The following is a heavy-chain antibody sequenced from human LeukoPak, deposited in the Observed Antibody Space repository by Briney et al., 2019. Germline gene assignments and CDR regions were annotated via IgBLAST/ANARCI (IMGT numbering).Heavy chain of an antibody. Sequence: ASVKVSCKASGYTFTSYYMHWVRQAPGQGLEWMGIINPSGGSTSYAQKFQGRVTMTRDTSTSTVYMELNSLRAEDTAVYYCARIQYPGLLDYYMDVWGKGTTVTVSS. J-gene: IGHJ6*03. CDR1: GYTFTSYY. CDR3: ARIQYPGLLDYYMDV. CDR2: INPSGGST. V-gene: IGHV1-46*01. D-gene: IGHD4-11*01.